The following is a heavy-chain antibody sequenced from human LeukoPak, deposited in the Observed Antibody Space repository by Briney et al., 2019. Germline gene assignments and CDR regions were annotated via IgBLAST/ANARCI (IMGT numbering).Heavy chain of an antibody. V-gene: IGHV4-31*03. J-gene: IGHJ5*01. Sequence: NPSETLSLTCTVSGGSISSGGYSWSWIRQHPGKGLEWIGYIYYSGSTYYNPSLKSRVTISVDTSKNQFSLKLSSVTAADTAVYYCAREGVTTVRGVSWFDSWGQGALVTVSS. D-gene: IGHD3-10*01. CDR3: AREGVTTVRGVSWFDS. CDR2: IYYSGST. CDR1: GGSISSGGYS.